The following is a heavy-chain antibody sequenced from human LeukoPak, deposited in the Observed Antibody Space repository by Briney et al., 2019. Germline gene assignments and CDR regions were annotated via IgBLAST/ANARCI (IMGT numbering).Heavy chain of an antibody. J-gene: IGHJ4*02. CDR2: RSYDGRT. Sequence: PSETLSLTCTVSGGSISSYYWSWIRQPPGKGLEYIGYRSYDGRTDYNPSLQSRASISLDTSKNQFSLKLTSVTAADSGIYYCARDRSGGYYDYWGQGILVTVST. CDR1: GGSISSYY. V-gene: IGHV4-59*01. D-gene: IGHD3-22*01. CDR3: ARDRSGGYYDY.